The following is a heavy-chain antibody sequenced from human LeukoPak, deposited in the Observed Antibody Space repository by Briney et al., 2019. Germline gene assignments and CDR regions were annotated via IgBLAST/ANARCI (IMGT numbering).Heavy chain of an antibody. CDR2: INPNSGGT. V-gene: IGHV1-2*02. J-gene: IGHJ4*02. D-gene: IGHD2-8*01. CDR1: GYTFTGYY. CDR3: ARVHCTNGVCYPYFDY. Sequence: GASVKVSCKASGYTFTGYYMHWVRQAPGQGLEWMGWINPNSGGTNYAQKFQGRVTMTRDTSISTAYMELSRLRSDDTAVYYCARVHCTNGVCYPYFDYWGQRTLVTVSS.